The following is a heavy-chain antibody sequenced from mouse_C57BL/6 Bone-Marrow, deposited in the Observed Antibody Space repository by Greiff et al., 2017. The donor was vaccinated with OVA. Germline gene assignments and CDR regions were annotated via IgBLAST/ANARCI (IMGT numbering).Heavy chain of an antibody. CDR2: INPSSGYT. CDR1: GYTFTSYT. CDR3: ARRWLRRNFDV. J-gene: IGHJ1*03. Sequence: QVQLQQFGAELARPGASVKMSCKASGYTFTSYTMHWVKQRPGQGLEWIGYINPSSGYTKYNQKFKDKATLTADKSSSTAYLQLSSLTSEDTAIYYCARRWLRRNFDVWGTGTTVTVSS. D-gene: IGHD2-2*01. V-gene: IGHV1-4*01.